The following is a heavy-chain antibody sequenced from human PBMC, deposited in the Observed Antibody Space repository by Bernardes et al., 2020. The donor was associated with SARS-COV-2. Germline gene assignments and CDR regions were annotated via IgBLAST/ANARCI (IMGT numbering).Heavy chain of an antibody. CDR2: INHRGST. CDR1: GGSFSGYY. D-gene: IGHD3-16*02. CDR3: ARGIKDVWGSYRYTGGSFHDY. J-gene: IGHJ4*02. Sequence: SETLSLTCAVDGGSFSGYYWSWIRQPPGKGLEWIGEINHRGSTNYNPSLKSRVTIPVDTSKNQFSLQLSSVTAADTAVYYCARGIKDVWGSYRYTGGSFHDYWGQGTLITVSS. V-gene: IGHV4-34*01.